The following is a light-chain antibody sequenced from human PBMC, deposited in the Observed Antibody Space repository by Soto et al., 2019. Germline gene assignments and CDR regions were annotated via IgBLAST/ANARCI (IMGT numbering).Light chain of an antibody. CDR2: HAS. V-gene: IGKV1-5*01. J-gene: IGKJ2*03. CDR3: QQFNYYPYS. Sequence: DIQMTQSPSTLSAFVGDRVTITCRASQSISTWLAWYQQKPGKPPKVLIYHASNLESGVPSRFSGSGSGTEFTLTITTLQPEDFATYYCQQFNYYPYSFGQGTKLEIK. CDR1: QSISTW.